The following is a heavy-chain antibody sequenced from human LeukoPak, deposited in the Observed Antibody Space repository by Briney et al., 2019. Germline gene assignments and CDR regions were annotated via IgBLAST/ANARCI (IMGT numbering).Heavy chain of an antibody. CDR2: ISGSGGST. CDR3: ARVYGGSYGFDAFDI. J-gene: IGHJ3*02. Sequence: GGSLRLSCAASGFTFSSYAMSWVRQAPGKGLEWVSAISGSGGSTYYADSVKGRFTISRDNSKNTLYLQMNSLRAEDTAVYYCARVYGGSYGFDAFDIWGQGTMVTVSS. D-gene: IGHD1-26*01. V-gene: IGHV3-23*01. CDR1: GFTFSSYA.